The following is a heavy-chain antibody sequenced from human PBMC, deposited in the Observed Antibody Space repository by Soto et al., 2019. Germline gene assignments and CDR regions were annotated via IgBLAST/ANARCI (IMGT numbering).Heavy chain of an antibody. CDR3: AREMQWLDY. J-gene: IGHJ4*02. D-gene: IGHD2-8*01. CDR1: GYTFSGSY. Sequence: GGSLRLSCAASGYTFSGSYMSWVRQAPGKGLEWVAYISSRSDIIYYAESVRGRFTISRDNTKNTLYLQMNSLRAEDTAVYYCAREMQWLDYWGQGTLVTVSS. CDR2: ISSRSDII. V-gene: IGHV3-11*01.